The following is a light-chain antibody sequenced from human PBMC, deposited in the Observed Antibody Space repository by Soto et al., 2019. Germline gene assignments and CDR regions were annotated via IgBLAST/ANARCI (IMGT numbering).Light chain of an antibody. J-gene: IGKJ1*01. CDR2: AAS. Sequence: DIQMTQSPSSLSASVGDRVTITCRASPSISSYLSWYQQKPGRAPKLLIYAASSLQSGVSSRFSGSGSGTAFILTISSLEPEEFAADYGPQSYSAPWTCGPGTKVYIK. V-gene: IGKV1-39*01. CDR1: PSISSY. CDR3: PQSYSAPWT.